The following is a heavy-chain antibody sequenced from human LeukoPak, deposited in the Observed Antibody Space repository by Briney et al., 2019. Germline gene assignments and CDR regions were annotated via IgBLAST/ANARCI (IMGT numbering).Heavy chain of an antibody. CDR1: GYTFTSYD. V-gene: IGHV1-8*03. CDR3: TRGRPVLSHLDY. J-gene: IGHJ4*02. CDR2: MKPNSGNT. D-gene: IGHD2-8*01. Sequence: ASVKVSCKASGYTFTSYDINWVRQATGQGLEWMGWMKPNSGNTDYAQRFQGRVTITRNTSISTAFMELSSLGSEDTAVYYCTRGRPVLSHLDYWGQGTLVTVSS.